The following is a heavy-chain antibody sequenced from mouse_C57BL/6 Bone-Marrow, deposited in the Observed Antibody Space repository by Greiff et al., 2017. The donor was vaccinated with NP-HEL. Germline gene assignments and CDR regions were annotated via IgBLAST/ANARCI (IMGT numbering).Heavy chain of an antibody. CDR3: AREGFAY. J-gene: IGHJ3*01. CDR1: GYTFTSYW. CDR2: IDPSDSET. Sequence: QVQLKQPGAELVRPGSSVKLSCKASGYTFTSYWMHWVEQRPIQGLEWIGNIDPSDSETHYNQNFKDKATLTVDKSSSTAYLQLSSLTSEDSAVYYCAREGFAYWGPGTLVTVSA. V-gene: IGHV1-52*01.